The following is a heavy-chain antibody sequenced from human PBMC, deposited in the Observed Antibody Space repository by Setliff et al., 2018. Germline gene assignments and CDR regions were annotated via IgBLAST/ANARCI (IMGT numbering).Heavy chain of an antibody. V-gene: IGHV3-30*02. CDR3: AKDRTGSYKYFFDQ. D-gene: IGHD1-1*01. J-gene: IGHJ4*02. CDR2: IQYDGTKK. CDR1: GFTFSGYG. Sequence: LRLSCAASGFTFSGYGMHWVRQAPGKGLEWVTFIQYDGTKKNYADSVNGRFTVSRDNSRNTLYLQMNSLRAEDTAIYYCAKDRTGSYKYFFDQWGQGTQVTVSS.